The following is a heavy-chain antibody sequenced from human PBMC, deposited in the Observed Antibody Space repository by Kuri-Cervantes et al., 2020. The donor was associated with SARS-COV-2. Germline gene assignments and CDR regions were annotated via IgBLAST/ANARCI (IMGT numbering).Heavy chain of an antibody. V-gene: IGHV3-66*01. CDR2: IYSGGST. CDR3: ARSPYDFWSGYYTGYYYYYGMDV. D-gene: IGHD3-3*01. J-gene: IGHJ6*02. CDR1: GFTVSSNY. Sequence: GGSLRLSCAASGFTVSSNYMSWVRQAPGKGLEWVSVIYSGGSTYYADSMKGRFTISRDNSKNTLYLQMNSLRAEDTAVYYCARSPYDFWSGYYTGYYYYYGMDVWGQGTTVTVSS.